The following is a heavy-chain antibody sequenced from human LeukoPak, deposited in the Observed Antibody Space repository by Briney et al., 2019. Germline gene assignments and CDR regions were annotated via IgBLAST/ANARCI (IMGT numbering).Heavy chain of an antibody. Sequence: PSETLSLTCTVSGGSISSSSYYWGWIRQPPGKGLEWIGSIYYSGSTYYNPSLKSRVTISVDTSKSQFSLKLSSVTAADTAVYYCARDGVGYDFWSGYYQDYYYYMDVWGKGTTVTVSS. CDR1: GGSISSSSYY. J-gene: IGHJ6*03. D-gene: IGHD3-3*01. V-gene: IGHV4-39*07. CDR2: IYYSGST. CDR3: ARDGVGYDFWSGYYQDYYYYMDV.